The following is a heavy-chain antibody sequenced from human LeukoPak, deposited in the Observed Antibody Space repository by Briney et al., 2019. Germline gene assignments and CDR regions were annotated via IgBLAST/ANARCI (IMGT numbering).Heavy chain of an antibody. CDR2: INSDGSST. CDR3: AREEYSSGWYYFDY. V-gene: IGHV3-74*01. CDR1: GFTFNSYW. J-gene: IGHJ4*02. D-gene: IGHD6-19*01. Sequence: GGSLRLSCAASGFTFNSYWMHWVRQAPGKGLVWVSRINSDGSSTSYADSVKGRFTISRDNAKNTLYLQMNSLRAEDTAVYYCAREEYSSGWYYFDYWGQGTLVTVSS.